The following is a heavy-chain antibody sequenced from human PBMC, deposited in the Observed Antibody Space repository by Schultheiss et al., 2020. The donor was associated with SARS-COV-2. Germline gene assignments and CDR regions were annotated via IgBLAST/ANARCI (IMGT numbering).Heavy chain of an antibody. CDR1: GFTFSSYA. CDR3: ARDGYYDFWSGYGGYYMDV. V-gene: IGHV3-30*04. D-gene: IGHD3-3*01. Sequence: GGSLRLSCAASGFTFSSYAMHWVRQAPGKGLEWVAVISYDGSNKYYADSVKGRFTISRDNSKNTLYLQMNSLRAEDTAVYYCARDGYYDFWSGYGGYYMDVCGKRTTVTGS. J-gene: IGHJ6*03. CDR2: ISYDGSNK.